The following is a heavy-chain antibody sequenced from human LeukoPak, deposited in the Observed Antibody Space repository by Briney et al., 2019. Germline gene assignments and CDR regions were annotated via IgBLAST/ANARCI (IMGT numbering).Heavy chain of an antibody. D-gene: IGHD1-26*01. CDR1: GYTFTGYY. CDR2: INPNSGDT. J-gene: IGHJ3*02. CDR3: ARDLEWEQHNAFDI. V-gene: IGHV1-2*02. Sequence: GASVKVSCKASGYTFTGYYMHWVRQAPGQGLEWMGWINPNSGDTNYQGRVTMTRDTSISTAYMELRSLRSDDTAVYYCARDLEWEQHNAFDIWGQGTMVTVSS.